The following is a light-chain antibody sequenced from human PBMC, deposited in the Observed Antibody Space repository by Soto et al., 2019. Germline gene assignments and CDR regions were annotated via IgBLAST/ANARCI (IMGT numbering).Light chain of an antibody. Sequence: EIVLTQSPGTLSLSPGERATLFCRASESVGSSRLAWYQQNPGQAPKLLIYGASSRATGIPDRFSGSVSGTEFTLSISRLEPEDFAVYYCQQYGSSPPTLGQGAKVDIK. CDR3: QQYGSSPPT. CDR1: ESVGSSR. J-gene: IGKJ1*01. V-gene: IGKV3-20*01. CDR2: GAS.